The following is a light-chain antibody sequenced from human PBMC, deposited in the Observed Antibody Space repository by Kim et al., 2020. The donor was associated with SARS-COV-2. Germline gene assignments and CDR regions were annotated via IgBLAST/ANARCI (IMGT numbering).Light chain of an antibody. J-gene: IGLJ3*02. Sequence: SYELTQPPSVSVSPGQTARITCSGDALPKQYAYWYQQKPGRAPVLVIYKDSERPSGIPERFSGSSSGTTVTLTISGVQAEDEADYYCQSADSSGNSWVFGGGTQLTVL. CDR1: ALPKQY. CDR2: KDS. CDR3: QSADSSGNSWV. V-gene: IGLV3-25*03.